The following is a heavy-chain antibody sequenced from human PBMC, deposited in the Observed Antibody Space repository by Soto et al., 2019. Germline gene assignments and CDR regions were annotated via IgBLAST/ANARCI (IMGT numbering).Heavy chain of an antibody. J-gene: IGHJ4*02. D-gene: IGHD6-19*01. Sequence: EVQLVESGGGLVQPGGSLKLSCAASGFSISGSAIHWVRQASGKGLEWVGRIRSKANSYATAYAASVRGRFTISRDDSKNTAYLQMNSLKAEDTAGYYCTGWYEYYFDYWGQGTLVTVSS. CDR3: TGWYEYYFDY. CDR1: GFSISGSA. V-gene: IGHV3-73*01. CDR2: IRSKANSYAT.